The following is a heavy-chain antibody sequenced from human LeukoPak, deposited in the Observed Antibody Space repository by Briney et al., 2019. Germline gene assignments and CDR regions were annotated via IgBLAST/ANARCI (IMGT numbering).Heavy chain of an antibody. CDR1: GFTFSSYA. J-gene: IGHJ4*02. Sequence: PGGSLRLSCAASGFTFSSYAMNWVRQAPGKGLEWVSSISSSSSYIYYADSVKGRFTISGDNSKNTLYLQMNSLRAEDTAVYCCAKASAMIVVVSKHFDYWGQGTLVTVSS. CDR3: AKASAMIVVVSKHFDY. V-gene: IGHV3-23*01. CDR2: ISSSSSYI. D-gene: IGHD3-22*01.